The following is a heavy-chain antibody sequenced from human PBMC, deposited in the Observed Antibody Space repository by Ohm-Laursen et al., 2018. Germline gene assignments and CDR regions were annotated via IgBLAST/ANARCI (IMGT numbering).Heavy chain of an antibody. CDR2: ISSSSSTI. Sequence: SLRLSCTASGFTFSSYSMNWVRQAPGKGLERVSYISSSSSTIYYADSVKGRFTISRDNAKNSLYLQMNSLRAEDTAVYYCAREGGVGAIDYWGQGTLGTVSS. V-gene: IGHV3-48*01. CDR3: AREGGVGAIDY. J-gene: IGHJ4*02. D-gene: IGHD1-26*01. CDR1: GFTFSSYS.